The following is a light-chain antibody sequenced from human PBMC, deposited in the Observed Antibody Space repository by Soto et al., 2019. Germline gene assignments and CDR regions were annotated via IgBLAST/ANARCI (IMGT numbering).Light chain of an antibody. J-gene: IGKJ1*01. V-gene: IGKV3D-15*01. CDR2: DTS. Sequence: ETVMTQSPGTLSVSLGERATLSCRASQSVSIHLAWYQQKPGQAPRLLIYDTSNRATGIPARFSGSGSGTDFTLTISSLQAEDVAVYYCQQYYGTPQTFGQGTKVDI. CDR3: QQYYGTPQT. CDR1: QSVSIH.